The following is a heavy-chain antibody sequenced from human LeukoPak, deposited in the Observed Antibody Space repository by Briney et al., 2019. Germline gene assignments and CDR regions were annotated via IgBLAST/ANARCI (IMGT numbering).Heavy chain of an antibody. CDR2: ISSSGTTI. D-gene: IGHD1-26*01. Sequence: GGSLRLSCATSGFIFGNYRMHWIRQAPGKGLEWVSYISSSGTTISYTDSVKGRFTISRDNAKNSLYLQMNSLRAEDTAVYYCARDYRSTFDYWGQGTLVTVSS. CDR1: GFIFGNYR. CDR3: ARDYRSTFDY. V-gene: IGHV3-11*01. J-gene: IGHJ4*02.